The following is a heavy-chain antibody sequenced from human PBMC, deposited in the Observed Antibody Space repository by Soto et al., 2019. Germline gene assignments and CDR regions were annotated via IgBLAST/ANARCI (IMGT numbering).Heavy chain of an antibody. D-gene: IGHD4-17*01. J-gene: IGHJ4*02. CDR1: GFTFASYA. CDR2: IRGSGGGT. CDR3: AKDRGYGYGAYWFDY. Sequence: EVQLLESGGGLVQPGGSLRLSCAASGFTFASYAMTWVRQAPGKGLEWVSDIRGSGGGTYYADSVKGRFTISRDNSKNTLYLQMNSLRAADTAVYYCAKDRGYGYGAYWFDYWGQGTLVTFSS. V-gene: IGHV3-23*01.